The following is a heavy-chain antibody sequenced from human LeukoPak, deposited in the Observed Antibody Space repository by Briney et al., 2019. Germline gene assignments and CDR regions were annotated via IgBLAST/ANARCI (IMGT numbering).Heavy chain of an antibody. D-gene: IGHD3-10*01. CDR2: INHSGST. Sequence: SETLSLTCAVYGGSFSGYYWSWIRQPPGKGLEWIGEINHSGSTNYNPSLKSRVTISVDTSKNQFSLKLSSVTAADTAVYYCARHRRMVRGGQWYYYMDVWGKGTTVTISS. CDR3: ARHRRMVRGGQWYYYMDV. V-gene: IGHV4-34*01. J-gene: IGHJ6*03. CDR1: GGSFSGYY.